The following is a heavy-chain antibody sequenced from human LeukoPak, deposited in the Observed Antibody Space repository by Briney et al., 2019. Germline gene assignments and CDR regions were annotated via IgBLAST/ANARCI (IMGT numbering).Heavy chain of an antibody. CDR1: GYSFTSYW. CDR2: IYPGDSDT. Sequence: GGSLRLSRKGSGYSFTSYWIGWVRQMPGKGLEGMGIIYPGDSDTRYSPSFQGQVTISADKSISTAYLQWSSLKASDTAMYYCARHGSEETTYDYWGEGTLVTVSS. CDR3: ARHGSEETTYDY. V-gene: IGHV5-51*01. J-gene: IGHJ4*02. D-gene: IGHD1-1*01.